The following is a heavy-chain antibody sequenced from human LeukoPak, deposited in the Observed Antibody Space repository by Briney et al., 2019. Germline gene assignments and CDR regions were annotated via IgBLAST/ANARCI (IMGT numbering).Heavy chain of an antibody. CDR2: VDHTGST. J-gene: IGHJ4*02. CDR3: ARGVVAAAGRTFDF. Sequence: SETLSLTCSVSDDSITMYYWTWIRQPPGKGLEWIGYVDHTGSTNFNPSLNGRVSISRDTTKNLFSLRLRSVTAADTAIYYCARGVVAAAGRTFDFWGQGTLVTVSS. V-gene: IGHV4-59*01. CDR1: DDSITMYY. D-gene: IGHD6-13*01.